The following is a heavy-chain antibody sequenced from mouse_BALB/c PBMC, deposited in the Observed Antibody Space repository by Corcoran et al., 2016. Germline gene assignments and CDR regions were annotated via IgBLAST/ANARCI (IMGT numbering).Heavy chain of an antibody. J-gene: IGHJ3*01. CDR1: GYTFTNYG. D-gene: IGHD1-1*01. Sequence: QIQLVQSGPELKKPGETVKISCKASGYTFTNYGMNWVKQAPGKGLKWMGCINTYTGEPTYADDFKGRFAFSLETSASTAYLQINNLKDEDMATYFCARGHYGSSSRFAYWGQGTLVTVSA. CDR2: INTYTGEP. CDR3: ARGHYGSSSRFAY. V-gene: IGHV9-1*02.